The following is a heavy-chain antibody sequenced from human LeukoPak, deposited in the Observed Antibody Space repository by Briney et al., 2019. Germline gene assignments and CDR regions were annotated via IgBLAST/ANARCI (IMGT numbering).Heavy chain of an antibody. CDR2: IRYDGSNK. CDR3: AKEDSRLAHYYMDV. D-gene: IGHD6-19*01. J-gene: IGHJ6*03. Sequence: GGSLRLSCAASGFTFSSYGMHWVRQAPGKGLEWVAFIRYDGSNKYYADSVKGRFTISRDNSKNTLYLQMNSLRAEDTAVYYCAKEDSRLAHYYMDVWGKGTTVTVSS. CDR1: GFTFSSYG. V-gene: IGHV3-30*02.